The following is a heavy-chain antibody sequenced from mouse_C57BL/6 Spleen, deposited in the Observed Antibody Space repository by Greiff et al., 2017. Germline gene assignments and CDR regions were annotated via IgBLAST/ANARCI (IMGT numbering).Heavy chain of an antibody. CDR1: GYTFTDYE. D-gene: IGHD3-2*02. CDR3: TGWGDSSGSFAY. V-gene: IGHV1-15*01. CDR2: IDPETGGT. Sequence: VQLQQSGAELVRPGASVTLSCKASGYTFTDYEMHWVKQTPVHGLEWIGAIDPETGGTAYNQKFKGKAILTADKSSSTAYMELLSLTSEDSAVYYCTGWGDSSGSFAYWGQGTLVTVSA. J-gene: IGHJ3*01.